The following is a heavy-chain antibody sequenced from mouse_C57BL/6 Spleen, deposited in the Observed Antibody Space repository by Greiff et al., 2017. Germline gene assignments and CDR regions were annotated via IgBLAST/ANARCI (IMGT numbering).Heavy chain of an antibody. CDR1: GFNIKDDY. CDR3: ARWGTSDDGYFCV. CDR2: IDPEDGDT. D-gene: IGHD2-12*01. Sequence: EVKLVESGAELVKPGASVKLSCTASGFNIKDDYMHWVKQRTEQGLEWIGRIDPEDGDTKYAPKFQGKATITADTSTNTAYLQLSSLNSEDTAVYDGARWGTSDDGYFCVWGTGPTVSASS. J-gene: IGHJ1*03. V-gene: IGHV14-2*01.